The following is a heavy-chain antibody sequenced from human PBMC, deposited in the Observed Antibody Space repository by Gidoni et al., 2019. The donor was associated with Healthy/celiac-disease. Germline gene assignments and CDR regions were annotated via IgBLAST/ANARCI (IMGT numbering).Heavy chain of an antibody. CDR1: GGSIRSGDYY. CDR2: IYYSGST. Sequence: QGQLQASGPGLVKPSQTLSLTCTVSGGSIRSGDYYWSWIRQPPGQGLEWIGYIYYSGSTYYNQSLKSRVTISVDTSKNQFSLKLSSVTAADTAVYYCARFPTYYDFWSGYQNWFDPWGQGTLVTVSS. J-gene: IGHJ5*02. D-gene: IGHD3-3*01. V-gene: IGHV4-30-4*01. CDR3: ARFPTYYDFWSGYQNWFDP.